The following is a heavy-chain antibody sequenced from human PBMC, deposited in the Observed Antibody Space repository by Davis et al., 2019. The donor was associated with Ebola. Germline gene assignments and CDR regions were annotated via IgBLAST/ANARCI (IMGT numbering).Heavy chain of an antibody. J-gene: IGHJ4*02. Sequence: GESLKISCTASGYSFETYWIGWVRQLPGKGLEWMGNFHPGTSDLKYSPSFQGQIIISVDRSIRTAYLEWRSLQSSDTGIYYCASQGHKRNYLIHDYWGQGTPVTVTS. V-gene: IGHV5-51*01. CDR3: ASQGHKRNYLIHDY. D-gene: IGHD3-10*01. CDR2: FHPGTSDL. CDR1: GYSFETYW.